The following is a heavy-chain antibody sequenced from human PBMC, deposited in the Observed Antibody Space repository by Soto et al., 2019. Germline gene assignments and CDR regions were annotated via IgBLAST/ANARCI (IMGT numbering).Heavy chain of an antibody. J-gene: IGHJ4*02. CDR3: ARGPLGWVVPSDY. D-gene: IGHD2-2*01. V-gene: IGHV1-3*01. Sequence: ASVKVSCKASGYTFTSYAMHWVRQAPGQRLEWMGWINAGNGNTKYSQKFQGRVTITRDTSASTAYMELSSLRSEDTAVYYCARGPLGWVVPSDYWGQGTLVTVSS. CDR1: GYTFTSYA. CDR2: INAGNGNT.